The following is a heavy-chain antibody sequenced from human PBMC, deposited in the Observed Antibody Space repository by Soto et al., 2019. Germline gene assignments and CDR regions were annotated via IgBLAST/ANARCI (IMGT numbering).Heavy chain of an antibody. J-gene: IGHJ4*02. V-gene: IGHV4-34*01. Sequence: SETLSLTCAVYGGSFSGYYWSWIRQPPGKGLEWIGEINHSGSTNYNPSLKSRVTISVDTSKNQFSLKLSSVTAADTAVYYCARGLTRFTGTTTKKILGFDYWGQGTLVTVSS. CDR1: GGSFSGYY. CDR3: ARGLTRFTGTTTKKILGFDY. CDR2: INHSGST. D-gene: IGHD1-1*01.